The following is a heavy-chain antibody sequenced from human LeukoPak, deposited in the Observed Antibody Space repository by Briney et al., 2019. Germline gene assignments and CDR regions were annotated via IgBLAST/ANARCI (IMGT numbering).Heavy chain of an antibody. Sequence: QPGGSLRFYCAASGFTFNTYGMHWVRQAPGKGLEWVSLISHDGGKEYYADSVKGRFTISRDNSKNTLYLQMNSLIPDDTAVYYCAKGRQPWWIFDALDMWKRATMVTVSS. CDR1: GFTFNTYG. V-gene: IGHV3-30*18. D-gene: IGHD5-18*01. CDR3: AKGRQPWWIFDALDM. CDR2: ISHDGGKE. J-gene: IGHJ3*02.